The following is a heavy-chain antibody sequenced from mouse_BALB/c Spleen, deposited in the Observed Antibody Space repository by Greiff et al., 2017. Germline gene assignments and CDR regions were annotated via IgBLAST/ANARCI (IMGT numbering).Heavy chain of an antibody. CDR2: ISYSGST. V-gene: IGHV3-2*02. D-gene: IGHD4-1*01. Sequence: DVKLVESGPGLVKPSQSLSLTCTVTGYSITSDYAWNWIRQFPGNKLEWMGYISYSGSTSYNPSLKSRISITRDTSKNQFFLQLNSVTTEDTATYYCATLTGTWFAYWGQGTLVTVSA. CDR1: GYSITSDYA. J-gene: IGHJ3*01. CDR3: ATLTGTWFAY.